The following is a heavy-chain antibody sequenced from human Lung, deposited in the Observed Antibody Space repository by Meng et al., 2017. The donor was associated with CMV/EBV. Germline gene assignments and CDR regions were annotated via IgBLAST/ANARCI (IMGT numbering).Heavy chain of an antibody. D-gene: IGHD1-1*01. CDR3: AKDGKSGGYFDY. Sequence: VQLVESGGGVVRPGGSLRLSCGASGLSTYGMHWVRQVPGKGLEWVAFIWFDGSSKYYADSVKGRFSISRDNSKNTLYLQMNSLRPEDTGVYYGAKDGKSGGYFDYWGQGTLVTVSS. V-gene: IGHV3-30*02. J-gene: IGHJ4*02. CDR1: GLSTYG. CDR2: IWFDGSSK.